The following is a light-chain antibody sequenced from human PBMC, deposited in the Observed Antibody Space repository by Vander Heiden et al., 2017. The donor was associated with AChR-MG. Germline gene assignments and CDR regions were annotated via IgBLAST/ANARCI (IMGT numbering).Light chain of an antibody. V-gene: IGLV1-40*01. CDR1: SSNLGAGFD. Sequence: QSVLTQPPSVSGAPGQRVSIPCTGTSSNLGAGFDVHWYQQVPGTAPKLLIFGNTNRPSGVPDRFSGSKSGTSASLAITGLRAEDEADYYCHSYDTTLGGLWVFGGGTKVTVL. CDR3: HSYDTTLGGLWV. J-gene: IGLJ3*02. CDR2: GNT.